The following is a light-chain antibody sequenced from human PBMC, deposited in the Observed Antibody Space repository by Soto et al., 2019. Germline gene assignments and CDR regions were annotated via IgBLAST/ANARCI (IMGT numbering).Light chain of an antibody. V-gene: IGKV1-5*01. CDR1: QSISSW. CDR2: DAS. Sequence: DIQMTQSPATLSASVGDKVTITCRASQSISSWLAWYQQKQGKVPKLLIDDASSLESGVPSMFIGSVSGTEFTLYICSLQPDDFATYYCQQYNTYPWTFGQGTKVDIK. J-gene: IGKJ1*01. CDR3: QQYNTYPWT.